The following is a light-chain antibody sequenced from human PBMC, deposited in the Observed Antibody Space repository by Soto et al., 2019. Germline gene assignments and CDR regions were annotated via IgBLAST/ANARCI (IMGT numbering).Light chain of an antibody. J-gene: IGKJ3*01. CDR2: AAS. CDR1: QGISSY. Sequence: DIQLTQSPSFLSASVGDRVTITCRASQGISSYLAWYQQKPGKAPKLLIYAASTLQSGVPSRFSGSGSGTEFTLTISSLQPEDFATHYCQQLNSYPQTFGPATKVDIK. CDR3: QQLNSYPQT. V-gene: IGKV1-9*01.